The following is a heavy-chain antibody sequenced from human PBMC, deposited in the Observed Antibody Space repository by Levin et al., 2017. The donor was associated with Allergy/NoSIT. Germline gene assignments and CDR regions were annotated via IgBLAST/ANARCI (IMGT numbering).Heavy chain of an antibody. CDR1: GFTFSDYY. V-gene: IGHV3-11*05. Sequence: LSLTCAASGFTFSDYYMSWIRQAPGKGLEWVSYISSSSSYTNYADSVKGRFTISRDNAKNSLYLQMNSLRAEDTAVYYCARAEEISWDFDYWGQGTLVTVSS. CDR2: ISSSSSYT. D-gene: IGHD5-24*01. CDR3: ARAEEISWDFDY. J-gene: IGHJ4*02.